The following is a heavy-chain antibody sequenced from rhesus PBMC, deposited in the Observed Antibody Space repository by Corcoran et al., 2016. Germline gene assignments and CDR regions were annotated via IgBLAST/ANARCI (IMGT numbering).Heavy chain of an antibody. D-gene: IGHD6-13*01. J-gene: IGHJ4*01. CDR2: IYGSVSST. CDR1: GGSISSSY. Sequence: QLQLQESGPGLVKPSETLSVTCAVSGGSISSSYWSWIRQAPGKGLEWIGYIYGSVSSTNSNPSLTSRFPLSVDTSTHQLSLKLSSVTAADTAVYYCASDPYSSWSFDYWGQGVLVTVSS. CDR3: ASDPYSSWSFDY. V-gene: IGHV4-169*02.